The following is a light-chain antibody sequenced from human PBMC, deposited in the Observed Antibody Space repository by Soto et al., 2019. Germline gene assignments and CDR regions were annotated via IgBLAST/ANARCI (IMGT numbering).Light chain of an antibody. CDR1: QTITNY. Sequence: DIHMTQSPSSLSASLLYRVTISCXSSQTITNYLNWYQQQSGKAPKLLIYATDTLQSGVPSRFSGSGSGTDYTLTISSLQPEDFATYYCQQSYNTPQTFGQGTKVHI. CDR2: ATD. V-gene: IGKV1-39*01. J-gene: IGKJ1*01. CDR3: QQSYNTPQT.